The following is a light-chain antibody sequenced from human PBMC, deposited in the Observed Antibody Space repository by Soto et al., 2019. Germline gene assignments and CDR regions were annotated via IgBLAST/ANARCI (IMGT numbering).Light chain of an antibody. CDR2: GAS. V-gene: IGKV3D-15*01. J-gene: IGKJ4*01. CDR3: LQHNSYPLT. CDR1: QSVTTK. Sequence: EIVMTQSPATLSVSPGERVTLSCRSSQSVTTKVAWYHQRPGQSPRLLVYGASTRAAGIPARFSGSGSGSEFNLTIGSLQSEDFATYYCLQHNSYPLTFGGGTKVEIK.